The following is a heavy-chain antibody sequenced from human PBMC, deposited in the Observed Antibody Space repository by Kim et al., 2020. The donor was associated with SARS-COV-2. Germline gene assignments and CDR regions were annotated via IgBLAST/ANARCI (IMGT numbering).Heavy chain of an antibody. V-gene: IGHV3-7*01. CDR3: ARDAAVAGTDGLDI. CDR2: INQDGSEK. J-gene: IGHJ3*02. D-gene: IGHD6-19*01. Sequence: GGSLRLSCAAHGFTLRSYWMTWVRQTPGKGLEWVANINQDGSEKYHVDSVKGRFTISRDNAKNSLYLQMNSLRGEAAAVYYCARDAAVAGTDGLDIWGQGTIVPVSS. CDR1: GFTLRSYW.